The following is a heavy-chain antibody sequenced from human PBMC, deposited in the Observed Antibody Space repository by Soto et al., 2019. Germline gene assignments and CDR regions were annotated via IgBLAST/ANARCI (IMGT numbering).Heavy chain of an antibody. V-gene: IGHV5-51*01. CDR3: ARLGYYGSGSYYDAFDI. Sequence: GESLKISCKGSGYSFTSYWIGWVRQMPGKGLEWMGIIYPGDSDTRYSPSFQGQVTISAAKSISTAYLQWSSLKASDTAMYYCARLGYYGSGSYYDAFDIWGQGTMVTVSS. CDR2: IYPGDSDT. J-gene: IGHJ3*02. CDR1: GYSFTSYW. D-gene: IGHD3-10*01.